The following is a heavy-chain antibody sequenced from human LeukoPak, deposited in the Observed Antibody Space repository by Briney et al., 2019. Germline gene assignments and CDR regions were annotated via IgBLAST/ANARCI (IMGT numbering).Heavy chain of an antibody. CDR1: GFTFSDYY. D-gene: IGHD2-2*01. V-gene: IGHV3-11*04. J-gene: IGHJ6*03. CDR3: ARAARGYCSSTSCYDYYYYMDV. Sequence: GGSLRLSCAASGFTFSDYYMSWIRQAPGKGLEWVSYISSSGSTIYYADSVKGRFTISRDNAKNSLYLQMNSLRAEDTAVYYCARAARGYCSSTSCYDYYYYMDVWGKGTTVTVSS. CDR2: ISSSGSTI.